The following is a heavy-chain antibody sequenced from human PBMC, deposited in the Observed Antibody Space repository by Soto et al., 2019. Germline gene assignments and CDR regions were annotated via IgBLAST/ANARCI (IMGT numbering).Heavy chain of an antibody. CDR1: GFTFSIYT. D-gene: IGHD3-10*01. CDR2: ISLDGGTT. Sequence: EVHLLESGGDLVQPGGSLRLSCAASGFTFSIYTMTWVRQAPGKGLEWVSSISLDGGTTEYADSVKGRFTISRDDSQNTAYLQMKSLRADDTAIYYCTIKRPGPSPFDYWGQGTLVTVSS. J-gene: IGHJ4*02. V-gene: IGHV3-23*01. CDR3: TIKRPGPSPFDY.